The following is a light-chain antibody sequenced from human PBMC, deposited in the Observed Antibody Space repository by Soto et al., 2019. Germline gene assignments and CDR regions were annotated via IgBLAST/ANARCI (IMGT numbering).Light chain of an antibody. CDR1: QDISNH. CDR3: QRYVHKIT. J-gene: IGKJ4*01. V-gene: IGKV1-33*01. Sequence: DIQMTQSPSSLSASVGDRVTITCQASQDISNHLHWYQQKPGKAPKLLIYDASNLETVVPSRFSGSGSGAYFTLTISSLQPDDIATSYCQRYVHKITSGGGTKVEIK. CDR2: DAS.